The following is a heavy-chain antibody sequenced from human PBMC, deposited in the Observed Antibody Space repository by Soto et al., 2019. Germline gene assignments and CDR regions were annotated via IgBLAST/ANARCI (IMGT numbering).Heavy chain of an antibody. Sequence: GGSLRLSCAASGFTLSSYSMSWVRQAPGEGLEWVSAISGSGGSTYYADSVKGRFTISRDNSKNTLYLQMNSLRAEDTAVYYCAKGAYCGGDCYPHPFDYWGQGTLVTVSS. CDR1: GFTLSSYS. CDR2: ISGSGGST. V-gene: IGHV3-23*01. CDR3: AKGAYCGGDCYPHPFDY. J-gene: IGHJ4*02. D-gene: IGHD2-21*02.